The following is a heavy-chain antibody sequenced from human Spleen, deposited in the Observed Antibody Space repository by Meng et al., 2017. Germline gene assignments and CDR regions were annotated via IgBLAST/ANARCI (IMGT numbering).Heavy chain of an antibody. CDR3: ARGYYYGSGSGIDY. V-gene: IGHV1-2*02. J-gene: IGHJ4*02. CDR1: GYTFTGYY. D-gene: IGHD3-10*01. CDR2: INPNSGGT. Sequence: ASVKVSCKASGYTFTGYYMHWVRQAPGQGLEWMGWINPNSGGTNYAQKFQGRVTMTRDTSISTAYMELSRLRSDDTAVYYCARGYYYGSGSGIDYWGQGTLVTVSS.